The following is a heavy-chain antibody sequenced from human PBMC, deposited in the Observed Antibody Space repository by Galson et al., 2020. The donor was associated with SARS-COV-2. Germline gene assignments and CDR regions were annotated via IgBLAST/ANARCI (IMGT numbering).Heavy chain of an antibody. CDR1: GGSIKITSYY. V-gene: IGHV4-39*07. Sequence: SETLSLTCSVSGGSIKITSYYWGWIRQPPGKGLEWIGNIYYSGYGYNNPSLKSRVTMSVDTSKNQFSLELTSVTAADTAVYFCARQYTGYDYSKIYVDYWGQGTLVTVSS. J-gene: IGHJ4*02. D-gene: IGHD5-12*01. CDR2: IYYSGYG. CDR3: ARQYTGYDYSKIYVDY.